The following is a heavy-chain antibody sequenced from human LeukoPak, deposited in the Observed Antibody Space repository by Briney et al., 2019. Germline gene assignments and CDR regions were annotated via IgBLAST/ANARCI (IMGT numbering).Heavy chain of an antibody. CDR3: ARETEYYDLWSGYSY. J-gene: IGHJ4*02. Sequence: PGGSLRLSCAASGFTFSRYWMSWVRQAPGKGLEWVANIKQDGSAKYYVDSVKGRFTISRDNAKNSLYLQMNSLRAEDTAVYYCARETEYYDLWSGYSYWGQGTLVTLSS. CDR2: IKQDGSAK. CDR1: GFTFSRYW. V-gene: IGHV3-7*01. D-gene: IGHD3-3*01.